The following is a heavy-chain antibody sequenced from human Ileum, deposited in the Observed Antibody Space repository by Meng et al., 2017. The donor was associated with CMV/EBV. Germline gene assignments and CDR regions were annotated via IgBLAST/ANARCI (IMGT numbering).Heavy chain of an antibody. Sequence: QVQLVQSGAEVKKPGASVKVSCKASGYSFTGHYMHWVRQAPGQGLEWMGRVNPNNGATNYAREFHDRVTLTTDASITTAYMELSGLRSDDTAVYYCSLLTMVRGVNPDWGQGTLVTVSS. D-gene: IGHD3-10*01. CDR1: GYSFTGHY. V-gene: IGHV1-2*06. CDR3: SLLTMVRGVNPD. J-gene: IGHJ4*02. CDR2: VNPNNGAT.